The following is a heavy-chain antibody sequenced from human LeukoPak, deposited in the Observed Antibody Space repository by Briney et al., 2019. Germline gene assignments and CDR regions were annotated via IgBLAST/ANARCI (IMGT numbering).Heavy chain of an antibody. J-gene: IGHJ4*02. D-gene: IGHD6-13*01. V-gene: IGHV3-23*01. CDR3: AKDTRSRPYSTPYYFDY. CDR1: GFTFSSYA. Sequence: GGSLRLSCVASGFTFSSYAMSWVRQAPGKGLEWISAISAGGGSTYYADSVKGRFTISRDSSRNTLYLQMNSLRAEDTAVYYCAKDTRSRPYSTPYYFDYWGQGTLVTVSS. CDR2: ISAGGGST.